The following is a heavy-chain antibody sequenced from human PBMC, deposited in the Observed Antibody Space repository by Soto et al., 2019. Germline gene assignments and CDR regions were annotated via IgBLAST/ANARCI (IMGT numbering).Heavy chain of an antibody. V-gene: IGHV3-30*18. CDR3: AKVPLRPYYIDY. Sequence: QVQLVESGGGVVQPGRSLRLSCAASGFTFSNYGIHWVRQAPGKGLEWVARISYDGSNKYYADSVKGRFTISRDNSKNTLYLQMNSLRAEGTAVYSCAKVPLRPYYIDYWGQGTLVTVSS. J-gene: IGHJ4*02. CDR2: ISYDGSNK. CDR1: GFTFSNYG. D-gene: IGHD3-10*01.